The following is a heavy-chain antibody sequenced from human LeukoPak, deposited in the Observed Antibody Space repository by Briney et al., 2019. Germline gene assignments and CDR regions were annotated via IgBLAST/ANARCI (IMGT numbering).Heavy chain of an antibody. CDR2: INSDGSGT. Sequence: GGSLRLSCAASGFTFSNYGMNWVRQAPGKGLVWVSRINSDGSGTSDADFVKGRFAISRDNSKNTLYLQMNSLRAEDTAMYYCARDRLTNDAFDIWGQGTMVTVSS. V-gene: IGHV3-74*01. D-gene: IGHD2-8*01. J-gene: IGHJ3*02. CDR3: ARDRLTNDAFDI. CDR1: GFTFSNYG.